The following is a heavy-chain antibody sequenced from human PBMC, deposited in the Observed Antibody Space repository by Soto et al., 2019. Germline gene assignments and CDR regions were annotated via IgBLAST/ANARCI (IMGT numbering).Heavy chain of an antibody. D-gene: IGHD6-6*01. CDR2: INAGTGNT. CDR3: ARDPYSSSIPALGWFDP. J-gene: IGHJ5*02. V-gene: IGHV1-3*01. Sequence: ASVKVSCKASGGTFGSDAITWVRQAPGQGLEWVGWINAGTGNTKYSQKFQGRVTITTDTSASTAYMELSSLRSEDTAVYYCARDPYSSSIPALGWFDPWGQGAMVTVSS. CDR1: GGTFGSDA.